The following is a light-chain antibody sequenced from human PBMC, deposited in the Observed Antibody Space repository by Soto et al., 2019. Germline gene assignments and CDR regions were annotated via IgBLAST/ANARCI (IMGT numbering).Light chain of an antibody. CDR3: QQYNSYLYT. CDR2: KAS. V-gene: IGKV1-5*03. Sequence: DIRMTQSPSTLSASVGDTVAITCRASQTVMNWLAWYQQKPGKAPRLLIYKASKLESGVPSRFSGSGSGTEFTLTISSLQPDDFATYYCQQYNSYLYTFGQGTKVEI. J-gene: IGKJ2*01. CDR1: QTVMNW.